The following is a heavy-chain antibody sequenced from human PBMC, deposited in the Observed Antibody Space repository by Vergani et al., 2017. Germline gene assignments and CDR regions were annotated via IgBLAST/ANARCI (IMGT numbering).Heavy chain of an antibody. V-gene: IGHV3-9*01. CDR3: TRGAMFRAVISPYHFDS. J-gene: IGHJ4*02. Sequence: EVQLVEFGGGLVQPGRSLRLSCTASGFTFDDYAMHWVRQPPGKGLEWVSGISWNSAHMDFADSVKDRFTISRDNGNLYLQMNSLRAEDTALYYCTRGAMFRAVISPYHFDSWGQGTLVTVSS. CDR2: ISWNSAHM. CDR1: GFTFDDYA. D-gene: IGHD3-10*01.